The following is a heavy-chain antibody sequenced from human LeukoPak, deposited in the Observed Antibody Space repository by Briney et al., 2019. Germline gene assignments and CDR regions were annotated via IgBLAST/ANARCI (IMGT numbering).Heavy chain of an antibody. V-gene: IGHV3-48*02. CDR2: IRENSGTI. Sequence: GGSLRLSCAASGFTFSFYSMNWVRQAPGKGLEWVSYIRENSGTIFYADSVKGRFTISRDNSKNTVYLQMNSLRDEDTAVYYFARAYQADYWGQGTLVTVSS. J-gene: IGHJ4*02. CDR1: GFTFSFYS. CDR3: ARAYQADY. D-gene: IGHD2-2*01.